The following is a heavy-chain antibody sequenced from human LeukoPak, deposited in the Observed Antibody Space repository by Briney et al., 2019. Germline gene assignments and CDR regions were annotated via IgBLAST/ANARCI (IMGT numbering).Heavy chain of an antibody. V-gene: IGHV3-21*01. CDR2: ISSSSSYI. CDR3: ARGRGYSGYDSFDY. D-gene: IGHD5-12*01. CDR1: GFTFSSYS. Sequence: GGSLRLSCAASGFTFSSYSMNWVRQAPGKGLEWVSSISSSSSYIYYADSVKGRFTISRDNAKNSLHLQMNSLRAEDTAVYYCARGRGYSGYDSFDYWGQGTLVTVSS. J-gene: IGHJ4*02.